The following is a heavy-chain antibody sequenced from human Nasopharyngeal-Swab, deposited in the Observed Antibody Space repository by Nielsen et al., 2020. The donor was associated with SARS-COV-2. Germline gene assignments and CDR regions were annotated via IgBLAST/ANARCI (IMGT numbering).Heavy chain of an antibody. CDR3: ARNPPDYYDFIHYGMDV. CDR1: GGSFSGYY. V-gene: IGHV4-34*01. D-gene: IGHD3-3*01. Sequence: SETLSLTCAVYGGSFSGYYWSWIRQPPGRGLEWIGEINHSGSTNYNPSLKSRVTISVDTSKNQFSLKLSSVTAADTAVYYCARNPPDYYDFIHYGMDVWGQGTTVTVSS. J-gene: IGHJ6*02. CDR2: INHSGST.